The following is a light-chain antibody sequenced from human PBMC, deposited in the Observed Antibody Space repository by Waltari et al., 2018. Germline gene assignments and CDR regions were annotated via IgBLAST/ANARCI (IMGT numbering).Light chain of an antibody. CDR1: SSNIGSNY. J-gene: IGLJ2*01. Sequence: QSVLTQPPSASGTPGQRVPISCSGSSSNIGSNYVYWYQQLPGTAPKLLIYRNNQRPSGVPARFSGSKSGTSASLAISGLRSEDEADYYCAAWDDSLSGVVFGGGTKLTVL. CDR3: AAWDDSLSGVV. CDR2: RNN. V-gene: IGLV1-47*01.